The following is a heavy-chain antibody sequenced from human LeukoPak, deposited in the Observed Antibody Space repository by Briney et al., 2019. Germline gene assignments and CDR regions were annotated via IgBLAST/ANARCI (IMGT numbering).Heavy chain of an antibody. V-gene: IGHV1-69*05. D-gene: IGHD2-2*01. CDR1: GGTFSSYA. CDR2: IMPIFGTA. Sequence: ASVKVSCTASGGTFSSYAISWVRQSPGQGLEWRGGIMPIFGTANYAQKFQGRVTITTDASTSTAYMELSSLRSEDTAVYYCARDFGCSSTSCYGRFDYWGQGTLVTVSS. J-gene: IGHJ4*02. CDR3: ARDFGCSSTSCYGRFDY.